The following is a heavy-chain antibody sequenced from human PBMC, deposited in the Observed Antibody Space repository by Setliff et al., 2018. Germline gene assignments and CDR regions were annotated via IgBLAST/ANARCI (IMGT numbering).Heavy chain of an antibody. CDR3: ARVSEQYLAFDY. J-gene: IGHJ4*02. CDR1: DYTFLSYG. V-gene: IGHV1-18*01. CDR2: MDPKNGDT. D-gene: IGHD4-4*01. Sequence: ASVKVSCKAADYTFLSYGLSWLRQAPGQGPEWMGWMDPKNGDTTYAQKFQGRVTMTWDTSITTAYMDLGRLMSHDTAVYFCARVSEQYLAFDYWGQGTLVTVYS.